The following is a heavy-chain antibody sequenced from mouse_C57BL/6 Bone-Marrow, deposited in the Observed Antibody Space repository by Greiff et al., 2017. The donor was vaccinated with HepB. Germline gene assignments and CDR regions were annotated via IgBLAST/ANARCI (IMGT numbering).Heavy chain of an antibody. CDR1: GFSFTSYG. Sequence: VKLVESGPGLVQPSQSLSISCPVSGFSFTSYGVHWVRQSPGKGLEWLGVLWSGGSTDYNAAFISRLSISKDNSKSQVFFKMNSLQADDTAIYYCARKGNFGGYFDVWGTGTTVTVSS. CDR3: ARKGNFGGYFDV. J-gene: IGHJ1*03. V-gene: IGHV2-2*01. CDR2: LWSGGST. D-gene: IGHD2-1*01.